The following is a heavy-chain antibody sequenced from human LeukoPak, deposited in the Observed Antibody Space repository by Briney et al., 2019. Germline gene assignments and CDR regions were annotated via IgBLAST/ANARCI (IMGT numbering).Heavy chain of an antibody. CDR2: IYYSGST. CDR3: ARWDNSSGYYLYYFDY. V-gene: IGHV4-39*07. CDR1: GGSISSSSYY. D-gene: IGHD3-22*01. J-gene: IGHJ4*02. Sequence: SETLSLTCTVSGGSISSSSYYWGWIRQPPGKGLEWIGSIYYSGSTYYNPSLKSRVTISVDTSKNQFSLKLSSVTAADTAVYYCARWDNSSGYYLYYFDYWGQGTLVTVSS.